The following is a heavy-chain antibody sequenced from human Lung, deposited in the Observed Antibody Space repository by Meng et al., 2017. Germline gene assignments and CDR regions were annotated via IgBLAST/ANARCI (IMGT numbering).Heavy chain of an antibody. CDR1: VFTFRNYG. V-gene: IGHV3-23*01. D-gene: IGHD5-18*01. J-gene: IGHJ4*02. CDR2: ISGSGGGT. Sequence: GESLKISCAASVFTFRNYGINWVRQAPGKGLECVSGISGSGGGTYYADSVKGRFTISRDNSKNTLFLQMNSLRVEDTAVYYCAKGYSYGYVGSFDSWGQGTLVTVSS. CDR3: AKGYSYGYVGSFDS.